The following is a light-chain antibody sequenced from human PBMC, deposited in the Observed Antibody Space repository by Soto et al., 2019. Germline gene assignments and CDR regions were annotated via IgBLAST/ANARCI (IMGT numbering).Light chain of an antibody. Sequence: DIQLTQSPSFLSASVGDRVTINCRASQGISSYLAWYQQKPGKAPKLLIYAASTLQSGVPSRFSGSGSGTEFTLTISSLQPEDFATYYCQQLSSYPVTFGQGTRLEVK. V-gene: IGKV1-9*01. CDR1: QGISSY. CDR2: AAS. CDR3: QQLSSYPVT. J-gene: IGKJ5*01.